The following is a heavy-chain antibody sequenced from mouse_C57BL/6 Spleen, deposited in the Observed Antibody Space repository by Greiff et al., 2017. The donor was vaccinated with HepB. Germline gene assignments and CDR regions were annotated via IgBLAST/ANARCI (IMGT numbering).Heavy chain of an antibody. CDR2: INYDGSST. V-gene: IGHV5-16*01. CDR1: GFTFSDYY. CDR3: AREGGYDDAMDY. D-gene: IGHD2-2*01. J-gene: IGHJ4*01. Sequence: EVMLVESEGGLVQPGSSMKLSCTASGFTFSDYYMAWVRQVPEKGLEWVANINYDGSSTYYLDSLKSRFIISRDNAKNILYLQMSSLKSEDTATYYCAREGGYDDAMDYWGQGTSVTVSS.